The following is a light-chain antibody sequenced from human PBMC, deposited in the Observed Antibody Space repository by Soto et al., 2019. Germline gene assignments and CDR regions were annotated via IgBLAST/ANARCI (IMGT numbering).Light chain of an antibody. V-gene: IGKV1-6*01. CDR2: AAS. J-gene: IGKJ4*01. CDR1: QDIRSD. Sequence: AIQMTQFPSSLSASVGDRVTITCRASQDIRSDLGWYQQRPGKAPKLLIYAASSLQSGVPSRFSGSGSGTDFTLTISSLQPEDFATYYCLQDYHYPLTFGGGTTVEIK. CDR3: LQDYHYPLT.